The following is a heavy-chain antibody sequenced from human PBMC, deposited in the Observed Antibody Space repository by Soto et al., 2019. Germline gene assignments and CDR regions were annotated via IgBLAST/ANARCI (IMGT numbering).Heavy chain of an antibody. J-gene: IGHJ6*03. V-gene: IGHV4-59*01. CDR2: IYYSGST. D-gene: IGHD2-15*01. CDR1: GGSISSYY. Sequence: SETLSLTCTVSGGSISSYYWSWIRQPPGKGLEWIGYIYYSGSTNYNPSLKSRVTISVDTSKNQFSLKLSSVTAADAAVYYCARRTWDCSGGSCYYYYYYMDVWGKGTTVTVSS. CDR3: ARRTWDCSGGSCYYYYYYMDV.